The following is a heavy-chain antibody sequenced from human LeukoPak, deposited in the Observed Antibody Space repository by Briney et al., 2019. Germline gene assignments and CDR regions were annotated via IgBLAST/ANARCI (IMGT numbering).Heavy chain of an antibody. CDR1: GFSLTTGGRG. CDR3: AQTKPPQSPFLRLVLRDAFHI. J-gene: IGHJ3*02. V-gene: IGHV2-5*01. Sequence: SGPTLVNPTQTLTLTCTFSGFSLTTGGRGVGWIRQPPGKALEWLALISWNDDKRYSPSLKNRLTITKDTSKNQVVLTISNMDPVDTSTYFCAQTKPPQSPFLRLVLRDAFHIWGQGTVVTVSS. D-gene: IGHD2-21*01. CDR2: ISWNDDK.